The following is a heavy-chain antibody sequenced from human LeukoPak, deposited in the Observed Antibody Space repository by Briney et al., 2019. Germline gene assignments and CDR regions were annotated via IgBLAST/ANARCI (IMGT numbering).Heavy chain of an antibody. CDR2: INAGNGNT. J-gene: IGHJ6*02. D-gene: IGHD2-2*01. Sequence: ASVKVSCKASGYTFTSYAMHWVRQAPGQRLEWMGWINAGNGNTKYSQKFQGRVTITRDTSASTVYMELSSLRSEDTAVYYCARDRGSSTSYGMDVWGQGTTVTVSS. CDR1: GYTFTSYA. CDR3: ARDRGSSTSYGMDV. V-gene: IGHV1-3*01.